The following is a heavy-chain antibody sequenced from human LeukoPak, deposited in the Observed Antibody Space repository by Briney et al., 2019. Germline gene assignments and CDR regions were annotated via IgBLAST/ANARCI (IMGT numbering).Heavy chain of an antibody. CDR2: INNDGSST. CDR1: GITFSSFW. V-gene: IGHV3-74*01. Sequence: GALRLSCAASGITFSSFWMHWVRQVPGKGLLWVAHINNDGSSTYYAESVKGRFTISRDNAKNTLWLQMDTLRAEDTAVYYCATDLQGFFDYWGQGTLVTVSS. J-gene: IGHJ4*02. CDR3: ATDLQGFFDY.